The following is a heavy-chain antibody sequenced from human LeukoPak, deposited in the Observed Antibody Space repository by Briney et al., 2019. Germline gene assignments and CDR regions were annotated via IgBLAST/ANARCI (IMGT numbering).Heavy chain of an antibody. Sequence: SETLSLTCTVSGGSTSSYYWSWIRQPPGKGLEWIGYIYYSGSTNYNPSLKSRVTISVDTSKNQFSLKLSSVTAADTAVYYCARGGFLGYCSSTSCPYYFDYWGQGTLVTVSS. V-gene: IGHV4-59*01. CDR2: IYYSGST. CDR3: ARGGFLGYCSSTSCPYYFDY. J-gene: IGHJ4*02. CDR1: GGSTSSYY. D-gene: IGHD2-2*01.